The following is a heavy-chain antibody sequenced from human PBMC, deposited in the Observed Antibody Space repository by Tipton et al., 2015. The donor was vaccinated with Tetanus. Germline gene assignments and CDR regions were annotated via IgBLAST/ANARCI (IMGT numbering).Heavy chain of an antibody. D-gene: IGHD6-13*01. CDR1: GGSFSGYY. CDR2: INHSGST. Sequence: TLSLTCAVYGGSFSGYYWSWIRQPPGKGLEWIGEINHSGSTNYNPSLKSRVTISVDMSKNQFSLKLSSVTAADTAVYYCARRKGGIAAAGTQGDYYCYGMDVWGQGTTVTVSS. J-gene: IGHJ6*02. CDR3: ARRKGGIAAAGTQGDYYCYGMDV. V-gene: IGHV4-34*01.